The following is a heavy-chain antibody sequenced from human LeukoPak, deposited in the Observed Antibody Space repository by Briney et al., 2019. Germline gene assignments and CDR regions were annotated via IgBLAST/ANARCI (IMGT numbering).Heavy chain of an antibody. Sequence: ASVKVSCKASGYTFTGYYLHWVRQAPGQGLEWMGWINPDRGSTNYAQKFQGRVTTTRDTSISTAYMDLSRLTSDDTAVYYCARYSRCIGNYSTLNHFDYWGQGTLVTVSS. D-gene: IGHD1-26*01. CDR1: GYTFTGYY. J-gene: IGHJ4*02. CDR3: ARYSRCIGNYSTLNHFDY. V-gene: IGHV1-2*02. CDR2: INPDRGST.